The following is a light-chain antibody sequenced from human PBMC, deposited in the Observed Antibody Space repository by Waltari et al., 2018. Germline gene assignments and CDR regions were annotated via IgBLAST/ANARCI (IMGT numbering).Light chain of an antibody. Sequence: EIVMTQSPATLSVSPGERATLSCRASQSVASNLAWYRQKPGTTPRLLIYGASTRATGVPARFSGSGSGTEFTLTISSLQSEDFAVYYCQHYNNWITFGQGTRLEIK. V-gene: IGKV3-15*01. CDR3: QHYNNWIT. CDR1: QSVASN. J-gene: IGKJ5*01. CDR2: GAS.